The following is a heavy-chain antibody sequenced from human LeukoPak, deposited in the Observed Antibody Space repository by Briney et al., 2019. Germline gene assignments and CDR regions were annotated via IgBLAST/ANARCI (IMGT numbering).Heavy chain of an antibody. Sequence: GGSLRLSCAASGFIFSNYGMNWVRQAPGKGLEWVAVISYDGSNEYCADSVEGRFTISRDNSRNTLYLQMNSLRAEDTAVYYCARGIPGDYWGQGTLVTVSS. CDR3: ARGIPGDY. V-gene: IGHV3-30*03. J-gene: IGHJ4*02. CDR1: GFIFSNYG. CDR2: ISYDGSNE. D-gene: IGHD2-21*01.